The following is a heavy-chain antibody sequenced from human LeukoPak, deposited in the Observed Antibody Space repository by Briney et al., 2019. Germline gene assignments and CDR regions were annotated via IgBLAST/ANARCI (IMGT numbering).Heavy chain of an antibody. Sequence: ASETLSLTCTVSGGSISSYYWSWIRQPPGKGLEWIGYIYYSGSTNYNPSLKSRVTISVDTSKNQFSLKLSSVTAADTAVYYCARDGDTAMVFDYWGQGTLVTVSS. V-gene: IGHV4-59*01. D-gene: IGHD5-18*01. CDR2: IYYSGST. J-gene: IGHJ4*02. CDR1: GGSISSYY. CDR3: ARDGDTAMVFDY.